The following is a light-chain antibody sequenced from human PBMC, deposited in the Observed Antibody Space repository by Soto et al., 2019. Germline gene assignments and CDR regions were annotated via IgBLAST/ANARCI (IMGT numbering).Light chain of an antibody. Sequence: DIVMTQSPLSLPVTPGEPASISCRSSQSLLHSNGYNYFDWYLQKPGQSPQLLIYLGSNRASGVPDRFCGSGSGTDFTLKISRVEAEDVGVYYCMQALQTPWTFGQGTKVEIK. J-gene: IGKJ1*01. CDR1: QSLLHSNGYNY. CDR2: LGS. V-gene: IGKV2-28*01. CDR3: MQALQTPWT.